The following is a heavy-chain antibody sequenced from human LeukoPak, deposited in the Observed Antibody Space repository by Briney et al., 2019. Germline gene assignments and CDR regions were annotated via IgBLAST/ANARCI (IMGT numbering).Heavy chain of an antibody. CDR2: ISGSGGST. D-gene: IGHD1-26*01. Sequence: PGGSLRLSCAASGFTFSSYAMSWVRQAPGKGLEWVSLISGSGGSTYYADSVKGRFTISRDNSKNTLYLQMNSLRAEDTAVYYCAKVHIPLASWDYYFDYWGQGTLVTVSS. CDR1: GFTFSSYA. J-gene: IGHJ4*02. V-gene: IGHV3-23*01. CDR3: AKVHIPLASWDYYFDY.